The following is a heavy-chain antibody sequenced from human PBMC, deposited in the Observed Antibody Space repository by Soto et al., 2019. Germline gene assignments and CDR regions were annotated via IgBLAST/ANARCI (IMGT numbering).Heavy chain of an antibody. V-gene: IGHV1-8*01. D-gene: IGHD6-19*01. CDR1: GYTFTSYD. CDR3: ASPGLAVAGTGLSY. Sequence: QVQLVQSGAEVKKPGASVKVSCKASGYTFTSYDINWVRRATGQGLEWMGWMNPNSGNTGYAQKFQGRFTMTRNTSIGTAYMELSRLRSEDTAVYYCASPGLAVAGTGLSYWGQGTLVTVSS. J-gene: IGHJ4*02. CDR2: MNPNSGNT.